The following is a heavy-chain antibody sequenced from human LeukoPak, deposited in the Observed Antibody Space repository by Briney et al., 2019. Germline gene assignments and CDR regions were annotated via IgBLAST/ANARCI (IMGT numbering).Heavy chain of an antibody. V-gene: IGHV3-66*01. CDR1: GFTVSSNY. J-gene: IGHJ4*02. Sequence: PGGSLRLSCAASGFTVSSNYMSWVRQAPGKGLEWVSVIYSGGSTYYADSVKGRFTISRDNSKNTLYLQMNSLRAEDTAVYYCASTFYGDSPPYWGQGTLVTPST. CDR3: ASTFYGDSPPY. D-gene: IGHD4-17*01. CDR2: IYSGGST.